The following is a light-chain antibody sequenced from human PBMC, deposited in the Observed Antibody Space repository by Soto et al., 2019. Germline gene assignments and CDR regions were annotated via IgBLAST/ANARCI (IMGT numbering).Light chain of an antibody. CDR2: AAF. CDR3: QQADSFPIT. V-gene: IGKV1-39*01. J-gene: IGKJ5*01. Sequence: DIQMTQSPSSLSASVGDRVTITCRASQSIDKYLNWYQQKPGNAPKLLIYAAFILQSGVPSRFSGYGSGTDFTLSISSLQPEDFATYYCQQADSFPITFGQGTRLEIK. CDR1: QSIDKY.